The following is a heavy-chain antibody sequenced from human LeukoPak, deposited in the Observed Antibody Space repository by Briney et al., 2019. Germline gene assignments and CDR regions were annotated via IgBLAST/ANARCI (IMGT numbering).Heavy chain of an antibody. CDR2: IIPIFGTA. CDR3: ARGRDRGAREDIVVVPAANMYYMDV. J-gene: IGHJ6*03. D-gene: IGHD2-2*01. V-gene: IGHV1-69*05. Sequence: SVKVSCKASGGTFSSYAISWVRQAPGQGLEWMGGIIPIFGTANYAQKFQGRVTITTDESTSTAYMELSSLRSEDTAVYYCARGRDRGAREDIVVVPAANMYYMDVWGKGTTVTVSS. CDR1: GGTFSSYA.